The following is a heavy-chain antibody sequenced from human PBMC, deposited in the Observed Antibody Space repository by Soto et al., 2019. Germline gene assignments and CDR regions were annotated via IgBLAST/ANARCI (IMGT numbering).Heavy chain of an antibody. D-gene: IGHD3-22*01. V-gene: IGHV5-10-1*01. J-gene: IGHJ4*02. CDR1: GYSFTSYW. Sequence: PGESLKISCKGSGYSFTSYWISWVRQMPGKGLEWMGRIDPSDSYTNYSPSFQGHVTISADKSISTAYLQWSSLKASDTAMYYCARHFSPSITMLVDWGQGTLVTVSS. CDR3: ARHFSPSITMLVD. CDR2: IDPSDSYT.